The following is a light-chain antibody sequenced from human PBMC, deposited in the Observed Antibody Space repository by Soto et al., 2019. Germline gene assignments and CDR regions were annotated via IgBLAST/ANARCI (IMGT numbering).Light chain of an antibody. CDR1: QSVSSSY. J-gene: IGKJ3*01. CDR2: GAS. V-gene: IGKV3-20*01. Sequence: EIVLTQSPGTLSLSPGERATLSCRASQSVSSSYLAWYQQKPGQAPRLLIYGASGRATGIPDRFSGSGSGTDFTLTISRLEPEDFALYYCQQYGGSPSFTFGPGTKVDIK. CDR3: QQYGGSPSFT.